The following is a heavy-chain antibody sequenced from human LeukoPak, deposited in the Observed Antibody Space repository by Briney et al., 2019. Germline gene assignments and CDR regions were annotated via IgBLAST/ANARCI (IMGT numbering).Heavy chain of an antibody. CDR2: ISAYNGNT. D-gene: IGHD4-17*01. Sequence: VSVKVSCKASGYTFTSYGISWVRQAPGQGLEWMGWISAYNGNTNYAQKLQGRVTMTTDTSTSTAYMELRSLRSDDTAVYYCARGPYGDYEHLFDYWGQGTLVTVSS. CDR3: ARGPYGDYEHLFDY. V-gene: IGHV1-18*01. CDR1: GYTFTSYG. J-gene: IGHJ4*02.